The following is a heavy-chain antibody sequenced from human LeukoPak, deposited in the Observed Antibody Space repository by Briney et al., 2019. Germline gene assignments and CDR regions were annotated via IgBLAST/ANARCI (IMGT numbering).Heavy chain of an antibody. V-gene: IGHV3-23*01. CDR1: GFTFSSYA. CDR2: ISGSGGST. J-gene: IGHJ3*02. D-gene: IGHD6-13*01. CDR3: AKDVGRVKNIAAANHDAFDI. Sequence: GGSLRLSCAASGFTFSSYAMSWVRQAPGKGLEWVSAISGSGGSTYYADSVKGRFTISRDDSKNTLYLQMNSLRAEDTAVYYCAKDVGRVKNIAAANHDAFDIWGQGTMVTVSS.